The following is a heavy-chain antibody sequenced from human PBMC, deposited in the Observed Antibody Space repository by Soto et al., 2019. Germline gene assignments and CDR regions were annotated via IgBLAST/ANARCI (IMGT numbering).Heavy chain of an antibody. Sequence: QVQLVESGGGVVQPGRSLRLSCAASGFTFSSYGMHWVRQAPGKGLEWVAVIWYDGSNKYYADSVKGRFTISRDNSKNTLYLQMNSLRAEDTAVYYCARARIAAAGYYYYYYMDVWGKGTTVTVSS. CDR2: IWYDGSNK. CDR3: ARARIAAAGYYYYYYMDV. V-gene: IGHV3-33*01. D-gene: IGHD6-13*01. CDR1: GFTFSSYG. J-gene: IGHJ6*03.